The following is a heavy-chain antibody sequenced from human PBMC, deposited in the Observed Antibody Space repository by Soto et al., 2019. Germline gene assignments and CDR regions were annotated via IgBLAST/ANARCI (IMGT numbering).Heavy chain of an antibody. Sequence: PGRSLMLSCAASGFTFSSYGMHWVRQAPGKGLEWVAVISYDGSNKYYAGSVKGRFTISRDNSKNTLYLQMNSLRAEDTAVYYCAKDTTSWYYYYGMDVRGQGTTVIVS. CDR2: ISYDGSNK. D-gene: IGHD1-26*01. J-gene: IGHJ6*02. V-gene: IGHV3-30*18. CDR3: AKDTTSWYYYYGMDV. CDR1: GFTFSSYG.